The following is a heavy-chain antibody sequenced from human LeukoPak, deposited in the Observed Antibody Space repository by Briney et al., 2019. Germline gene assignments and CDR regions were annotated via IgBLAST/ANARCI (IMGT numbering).Heavy chain of an antibody. D-gene: IGHD3-22*01. CDR1: GGSISSSSYY. J-gene: IGHJ5*02. CDR2: IYYSGST. CDR3: AREIQSMIVVVTEDNWFDP. V-gene: IGHV4-39*07. Sequence: PSETLSLTCTVSGGSISSSSYYWGWIRQPPGKGLEWIGSIYYSGSTYYNPSLKSRVTISVDTSKNQFSLKLSSVTAADTAVYYCAREIQSMIVVVTEDNWFDPWGQGTLVTVSS.